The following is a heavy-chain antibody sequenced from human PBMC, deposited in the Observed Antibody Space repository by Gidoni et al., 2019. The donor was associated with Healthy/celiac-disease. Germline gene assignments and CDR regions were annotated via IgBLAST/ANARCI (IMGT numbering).Heavy chain of an antibody. CDR3: ARDLGDYGGNSRRGWFDP. Sequence: QVQLVESGGGLVKPGGSLRLSCAAAGFTFSDYYMSWIRQAPGKGLEWVSYISSSSSYTNYADSVKGRFTISRDNAKNSLYLQMNSLRAEDTAVYYCARDLGDYGGNSRRGWFDPWGQGTLVTVSS. CDR2: ISSSSSYT. J-gene: IGHJ5*02. V-gene: IGHV3-11*06. D-gene: IGHD4-17*01. CDR1: GFTFSDYY.